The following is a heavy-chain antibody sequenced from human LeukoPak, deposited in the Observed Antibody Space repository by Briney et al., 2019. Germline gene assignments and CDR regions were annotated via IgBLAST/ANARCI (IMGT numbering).Heavy chain of an antibody. Sequence: GGSLRLSCAASGFTFSSYGMHWVRQAPGKGLEWVAVISYDGSNKYYADSVKGRFTISRDNSKNTLYLQMNSLRAEDTAVYYCAKGQQLVLLGAEYFQHWGQGTLVTVSS. V-gene: IGHV3-30*18. CDR1: GFTFSSYG. CDR3: AKGQQLVLLGAEYFQH. J-gene: IGHJ1*01. CDR2: ISYDGSNK. D-gene: IGHD6-13*01.